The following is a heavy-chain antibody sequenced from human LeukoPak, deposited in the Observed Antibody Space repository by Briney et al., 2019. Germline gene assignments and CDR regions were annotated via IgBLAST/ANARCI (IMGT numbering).Heavy chain of an antibody. Sequence: PGGSLRLSCTASGFTFSSYSMNWVRQAPGKGLEWVSFISSSSTYIYYAESVKGRFTISRDNAKNSLYLQMNSLRAEDTAVYYCARDRAPPTSWYFDLWGRGTLVTVSS. D-gene: IGHD3-10*01. CDR1: GFTFSSYS. CDR2: ISSSSTYI. CDR3: ARDRAPPTSWYFDL. J-gene: IGHJ2*01. V-gene: IGHV3-21*01.